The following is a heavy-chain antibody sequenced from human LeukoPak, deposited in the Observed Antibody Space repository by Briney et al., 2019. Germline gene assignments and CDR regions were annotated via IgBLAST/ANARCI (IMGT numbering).Heavy chain of an antibody. J-gene: IGHJ4*02. CDR3: ARGIVVAVQYYFDY. V-gene: IGHV1-8*02. CDR1: GYTFTGYY. CDR2: MNPNSGNT. Sequence: GASVKVSCKASGYTFTGYYMHWVRQAPGQGLEWMGWMNPNSGNTGYAQKFQGRVTMTRNTSISTAYMELSSLRSEDTAVYYCARGIVVAVQYYFDYWGQGTLVTVSS. D-gene: IGHD2-15*01.